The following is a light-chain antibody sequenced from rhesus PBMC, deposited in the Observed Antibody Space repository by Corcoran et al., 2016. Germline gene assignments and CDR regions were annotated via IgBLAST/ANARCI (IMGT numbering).Light chain of an antibody. CDR1: QTIDNY. J-gene: IGKJ4*01. CDR2: GAS. CDR3: QQHNSYPLT. V-gene: IGKV3S9*01. Sequence: ETVVTQSPVSLALSPGERATLSCRASQTIDNYVAWYHQKPGQAPRLLIYGASNRATGIPDRFSCSGSGTDFTLTISRLQPEDFATYYCQQHNSYPLTFGGGTKVEIK.